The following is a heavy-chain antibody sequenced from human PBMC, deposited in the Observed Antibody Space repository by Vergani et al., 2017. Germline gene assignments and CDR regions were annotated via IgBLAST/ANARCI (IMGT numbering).Heavy chain of an antibody. CDR3: VKDAGSYENFFDS. J-gene: IGHJ4*02. CDR1: GFTFSTYA. CDR2: LTGGGGST. V-gene: IGHV3-23*01. Sequence: EVQLLESGGSLKQPGGSVRLSCAASGFTFSTYAMHWVRQAPGKGLEWVSALTGGGGSTYYADSFKGRFIIPRDNSGDTLYLQMNSLRPEDTATYYCVKDAGSYENFFDSWGQGTLVTVSS. D-gene: IGHD1-26*01.